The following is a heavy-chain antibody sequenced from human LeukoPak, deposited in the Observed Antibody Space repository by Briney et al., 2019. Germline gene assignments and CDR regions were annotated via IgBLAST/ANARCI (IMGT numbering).Heavy chain of an antibody. CDR3: ARSGGYCSGGRCYNFDS. CDR1: GGSISSGGFY. J-gene: IGHJ4*02. Sequence: SETLSLTCTVSGGSISSGGFYWNWIRQPPGKGLEWIGYIDSETTHYNPSLKSRVTISVDRSKNQFSLRQASVTAADTAVFYCARSGGYCSGGRCYNFDSWGQGTLVTVSS. CDR2: IDSETT. V-gene: IGHV4-30-2*01. D-gene: IGHD2-15*01.